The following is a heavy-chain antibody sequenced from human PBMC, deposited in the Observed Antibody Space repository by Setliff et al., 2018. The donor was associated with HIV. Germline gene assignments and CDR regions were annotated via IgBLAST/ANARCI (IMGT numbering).Heavy chain of an antibody. CDR2: IYNSAST. J-gene: IGHJ4*02. V-gene: IGHV4-61*05. CDR3: ARHSPSDY. Sequence: SETLSLTCTVSGGSINRSNYYWTWIRQPPGKGLEWIGYIYNSASTSYNPSLKSRVTISVDTSKNQFSLKLSSVTAADTAVYYCARHSPSDYWGQGTLVTVSS. CDR1: GGSINRSNYY.